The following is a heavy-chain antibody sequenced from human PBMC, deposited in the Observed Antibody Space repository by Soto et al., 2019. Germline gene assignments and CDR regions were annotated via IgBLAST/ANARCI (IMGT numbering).Heavy chain of an antibody. V-gene: IGHV4-59*01. Sequence: QVQLQESGPGLVKPSETLSLTCTVSGGSISSYYWSWIRQPPGKGLEWIGYIYYSGSTNYNPSLKSRVTISVDTSKNQFSLKLSSVTAADTAVYYCARDVGRYYAMDVWGQGSTVTVSS. CDR3: ARDVGRYYAMDV. CDR2: IYYSGST. J-gene: IGHJ6*02. D-gene: IGHD2-15*01. CDR1: GGSISSYY.